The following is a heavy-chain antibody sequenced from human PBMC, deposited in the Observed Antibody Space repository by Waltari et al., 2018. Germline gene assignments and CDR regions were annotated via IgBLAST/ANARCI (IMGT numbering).Heavy chain of an antibody. CDR2: IYYSGST. CDR3: ARETIAARSYYFDY. Sequence: QVQLQESGPGLVKPSETLSLTCTVSGGSISSYYWRWIRQPPGKGLEWIGYIYYSGSTNYNPSLKSRVTISVDTSKNQFSLKLSSVTAADTAVYYCARETIAARSYYFDYWGQGTLVTVSS. V-gene: IGHV4-59*01. J-gene: IGHJ4*02. CDR1: GGSISSYY. D-gene: IGHD6-6*01.